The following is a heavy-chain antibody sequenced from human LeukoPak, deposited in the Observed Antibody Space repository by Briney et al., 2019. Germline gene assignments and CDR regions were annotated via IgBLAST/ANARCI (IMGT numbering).Heavy chain of an antibody. CDR1: GFTFSSYG. Sequence: GGSLRLSCAASGFTFSSYGMSWVRQAPGKGLEWVSAISGSGGSTYYADSVKGRFTISRGNSKNTLYLQMNSLRAEDTAVYYCTSTETHRIAAAGPTDYWGQGTLVTVSS. CDR2: ISGSGGST. V-gene: IGHV3-23*01. J-gene: IGHJ4*02. D-gene: IGHD6-13*01. CDR3: TSTETHRIAAAGPTDY.